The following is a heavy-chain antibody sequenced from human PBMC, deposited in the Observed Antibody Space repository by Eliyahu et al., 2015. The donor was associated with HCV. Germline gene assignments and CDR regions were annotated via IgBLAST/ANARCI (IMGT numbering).Heavy chain of an antibody. V-gene: IGHV4-39*01. Sequence: QLQLQESGPGLVKPSETLSLTCTVSGGSISSSSYYWGWIRQPPGKGLEWIGSIYYSGSTYYNPSLKSRVTISVDTSKNQFSLKLSSVTAADTAVYYCARAGRVEWLPYYFDYWGQGTLVTVSS. CDR1: GGSISSSSYY. CDR3: ARAGRVEWLPYYFDY. CDR2: IYYSGST. J-gene: IGHJ4*02. D-gene: IGHD3-3*01.